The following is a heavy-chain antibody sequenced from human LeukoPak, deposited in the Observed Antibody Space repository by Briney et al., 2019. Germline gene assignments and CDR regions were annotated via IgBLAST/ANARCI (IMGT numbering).Heavy chain of an antibody. V-gene: IGHV1-24*01. CDR3: AALHDSSGYRYFYFDY. Sequence: GASVKVSCKVSGYTLTELSMHWVRQAPGKGLEWMGGFDPEDGETIYAQKFQGRVTMTEDTSTDTAYMELSSLRSEDTAVYYCAALHDSSGYRYFYFDYWGQGTLVTVSS. CDR2: FDPEDGET. CDR1: GYTLTELS. J-gene: IGHJ4*02. D-gene: IGHD3-22*01.